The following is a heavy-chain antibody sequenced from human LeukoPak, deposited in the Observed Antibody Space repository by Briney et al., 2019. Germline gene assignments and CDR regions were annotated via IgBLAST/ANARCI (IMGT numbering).Heavy chain of an antibody. CDR1: GFTFSSYW. V-gene: IGHV3-21*01. Sequence: GGSLRLSCAASGFTFSSYWMNWVRQAPGKGLEWVSSISSSTSYIYYADSVKGRFTISRDNAKNSLYLQMNSLRAEDTAVYYCARDLLGYNYHYMDVWGKGTTVTVSS. CDR2: ISSSTSYI. CDR3: ARDLLGYNYHYMDV. D-gene: IGHD3-16*02. J-gene: IGHJ6*03.